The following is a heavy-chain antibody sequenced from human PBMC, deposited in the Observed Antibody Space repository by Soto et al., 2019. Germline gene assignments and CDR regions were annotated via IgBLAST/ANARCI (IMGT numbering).Heavy chain of an antibody. J-gene: IGHJ4*02. CDR1: GDSVSSDSTA. Sequence: SQTLYLTCDIPGDSVSSDSTAWNWIRQSPSRGLEWLGRTYYKSKWFYNYAVSVRSRIAIKSDTSKNQFSLQLNSVTPEDTAVYFCPRGYQWLLYWGQGTLVTVSS. D-gene: IGHD6-19*01. V-gene: IGHV6-1*01. CDR2: TYYKSKWFY. CDR3: PRGYQWLLY.